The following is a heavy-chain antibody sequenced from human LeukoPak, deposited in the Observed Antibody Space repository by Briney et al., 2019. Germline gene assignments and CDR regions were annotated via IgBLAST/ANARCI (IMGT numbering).Heavy chain of an antibody. J-gene: IGHJ3*01. Sequence: GGSLRLSCVASGITFEDYGIHWVRQAPGKGLEWVSLISGKGDKTYYVDSVKGRFTVSRDNSRNTLYLQMDSLRDEDTAFYYCAVPTIYGVGAFDVWGQGTRLMVSS. CDR1: GITFEDYG. D-gene: IGHD2/OR15-2a*01. V-gene: IGHV3-43*02. CDR2: ISGKGDKT. CDR3: AVPTIYGVGAFDV.